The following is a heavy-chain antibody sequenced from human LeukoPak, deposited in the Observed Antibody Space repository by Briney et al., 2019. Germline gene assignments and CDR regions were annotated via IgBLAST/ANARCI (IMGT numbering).Heavy chain of an antibody. CDR1: GFTFSSYS. Sequence: GGSLRLSCAASGFTFSSYSMNWVRQAPGKGLEWVSSISRSGSTKYYADSVKGRFTISRDNAKNSLFLQMNSLRAEDTAVYYCARVLRYCSGGNCYSGGLGYMDVWGKGTTVTVSS. D-gene: IGHD2-15*01. V-gene: IGHV3-48*04. J-gene: IGHJ6*03. CDR2: ISRSGSTK. CDR3: ARVLRYCSGGNCYSGGLGYMDV.